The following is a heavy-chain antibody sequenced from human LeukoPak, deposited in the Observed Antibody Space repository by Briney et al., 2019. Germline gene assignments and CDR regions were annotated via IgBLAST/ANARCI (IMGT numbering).Heavy chain of an antibody. D-gene: IGHD2-15*01. CDR3: ARYCSYHSEFDY. J-gene: IGHJ4*02. CDR2: IYYSGRT. V-gene: IGHV4-30-4*08. CDR1: DGSIRSGDYY. Sequence: SETLSLTCTVSDGSIRSGDYYWSWIRQPPGKGLEWIGYIYYSGRTYYNPSLNSPPTISVDTSKHQFSLKLSAVTAADTAGYFCARYCSYHSEFDYWGQGTLVTVSS.